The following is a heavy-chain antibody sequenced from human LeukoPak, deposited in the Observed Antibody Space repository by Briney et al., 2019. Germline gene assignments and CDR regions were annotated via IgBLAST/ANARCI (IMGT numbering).Heavy chain of an antibody. Sequence: GESLKISCKGSGYSLTSYWIGWVRQLPGKGLEWMGIIFPADSDTRYSPSFQGQVTISADKSISTAYLQWSSLKASDTAIYYCARLPTMAFDFWGQGTLVTVSS. CDR1: GYSLTSYW. CDR2: IFPADSDT. V-gene: IGHV5-51*01. CDR3: ARLPTMAFDF. J-gene: IGHJ4*02. D-gene: IGHD4/OR15-4a*01.